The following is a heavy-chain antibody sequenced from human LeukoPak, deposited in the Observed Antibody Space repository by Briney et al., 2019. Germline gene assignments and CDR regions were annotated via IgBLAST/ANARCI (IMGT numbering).Heavy chain of an antibody. CDR1: GFTLSSYA. CDR3: AKDGARGGVDSSSWYTHGYFDY. J-gene: IGHJ4*02. D-gene: IGHD6-13*01. CDR2: ISGSGGST. V-gene: IGHV3-23*01. Sequence: GGSLRLSCAASGFTLSSYAMSWVRQAPGKGLEWVSGISGSGGSTYYADSVKDRFTISRDNSKNTLFLQMNSLRAEDTAVYYCAKDGARGGVDSSSWYTHGYFDYWGQGTLVTVSS.